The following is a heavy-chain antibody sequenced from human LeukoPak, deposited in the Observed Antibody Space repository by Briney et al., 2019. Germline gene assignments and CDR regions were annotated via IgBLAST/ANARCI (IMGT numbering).Heavy chain of an antibody. CDR3: ARWDSGRYTSNYYFDY. V-gene: IGHV3-30*03. CDR1: GFVFSNYG. Sequence: GRSLRLSCAASGFVFSNYGMHWVRQAPGKGLEWVAAISYHGYTQYYADSVKGQFTISRDNSKNTLYLQMNSLTDEDTAVYYRARWDSGRYTSNYYFDYWGQGALVTVSS. D-gene: IGHD1-26*01. CDR2: ISYHGYTQ. J-gene: IGHJ4*02.